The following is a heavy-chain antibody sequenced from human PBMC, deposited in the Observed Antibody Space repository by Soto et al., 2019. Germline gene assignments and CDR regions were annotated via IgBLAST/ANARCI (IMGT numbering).Heavy chain of an antibody. Sequence: QVQLVQSGAEVKKPGSSVKVSCKASGGTFNVYTIIWVRQAPGQGLEWMGRIIPMLAITNYAQRFQGRVTLTPDTSTTTAYMELSSLTSEDTAVYYCALGSWSGETFDIWGQGTLVTVSS. CDR3: ALGSWSGETFDI. CDR2: IIPMLAIT. J-gene: IGHJ3*02. D-gene: IGHD6-13*01. CDR1: GGTFNVYT. V-gene: IGHV1-69*02.